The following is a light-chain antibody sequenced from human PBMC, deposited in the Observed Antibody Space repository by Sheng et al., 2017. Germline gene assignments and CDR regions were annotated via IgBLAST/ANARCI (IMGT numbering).Light chain of an antibody. CDR2: GNS. J-gene: IGLJ2*01. V-gene: IGLV1-40*01. CDR3: SSYAGSNNVV. Sequence: QPVLTQPPSVSGAPGQRVTISCTGSSSNIGAGYDVHWYQQLPGTAPKLLIYGNSNRPSGVPDRFSGSKSGNTASLTVSGLQAEDEADYYCSSYAGSNNVVFGGGTKLTVL. CDR1: SSNIGAGYD.